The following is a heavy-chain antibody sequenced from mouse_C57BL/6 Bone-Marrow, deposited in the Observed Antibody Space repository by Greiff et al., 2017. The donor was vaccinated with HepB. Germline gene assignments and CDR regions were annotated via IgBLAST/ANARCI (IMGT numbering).Heavy chain of an antibody. CDR3: ARLYYGSSYWFAY. D-gene: IGHD1-1*01. J-gene: IGHJ3*01. Sequence: EVKLVESGGGLVKPGGSLKLSCAASGFTFSGYGMHWVRQAPEKGLEWVAYISSGCSTIYYADTVKGRLTISSDNAKNTLFLQMTSLRSEDTTMYYSARLYYGSSYWFAYWGQGALVTVSA. V-gene: IGHV5-17*01. CDR1: GFTFSGYG. CDR2: ISSGCSTI.